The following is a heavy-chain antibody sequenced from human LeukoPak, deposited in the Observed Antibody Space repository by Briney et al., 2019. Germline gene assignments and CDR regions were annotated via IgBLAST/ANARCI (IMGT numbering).Heavy chain of an antibody. CDR1: GFTFSNYA. CDR3: AKRIAVTGPYFDY. J-gene: IGHJ4*02. V-gene: IGHV3-23*01. CDR2: ISGSGGST. D-gene: IGHD6-19*01. Sequence: PGGSLRLSCAASGFTFSNYAMSWVRQAPGKGLEWVSGISGSGGSTSYADSVKGRFTISRDNSKNTLCLQMNSLRAEDTAVYYCAKRIAVTGPYFDYWGQGTLVTVSS.